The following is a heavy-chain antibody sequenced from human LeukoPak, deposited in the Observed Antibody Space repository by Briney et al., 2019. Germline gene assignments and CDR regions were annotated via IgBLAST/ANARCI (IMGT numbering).Heavy chain of an antibody. CDR2: IYPGDSDT. V-gene: IGHV5-51*01. CDR1: GYSFNSQW. CDR3: ARGLGVDGTLAAMDV. D-gene: IGHD6-19*01. Sequence: KIGESLKVSCKSSGYSFNSQWIGWVRQMPGKGLEWMGIIYPGDSDTRYSPPFEGQVTMSADKSISTAYLQWSSLKASDTAMYYCARGLGVDGTLAAMDVWGQGTTVTVSS. J-gene: IGHJ6*02.